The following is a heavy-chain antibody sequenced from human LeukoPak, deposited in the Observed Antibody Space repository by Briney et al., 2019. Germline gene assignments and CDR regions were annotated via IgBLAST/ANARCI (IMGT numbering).Heavy chain of an antibody. V-gene: IGHV1-46*01. J-gene: IGHJ3*01. CDR1: GYTSTSYY. CDR3: ACRCCGAYSSSG. D-gene: IGHD6-13*01. CDR2: INPSGGST. Sequence: ASLKLSCKASGYTSTSYYMHWVRQAPGHGLEWKGIINPSGGSTSYAQKFQGRVTMTRDTSTSTVYRELSSLRSEEPAVYYCACRCCGAYSSSGWGQGTMVTVSS.